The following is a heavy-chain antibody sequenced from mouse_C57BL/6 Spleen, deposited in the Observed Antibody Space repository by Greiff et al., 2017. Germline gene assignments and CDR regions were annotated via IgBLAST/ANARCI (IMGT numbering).Heavy chain of an antibody. J-gene: IGHJ3*01. Sequence: DVKLVESGGGLVKPGGSLKLSCAASGFTFSDYGMHWVRQAPEKGLVWVAYISSGSSTIYYADTVKGRFTISRDNAKDTLFLQMTSLRSEDTAMYYCARHSNYPFAYWGQGTLVTVSA. CDR3: ARHSNYPFAY. V-gene: IGHV5-17*01. CDR2: ISSGSSTI. CDR1: GFTFSDYG. D-gene: IGHD2-5*01.